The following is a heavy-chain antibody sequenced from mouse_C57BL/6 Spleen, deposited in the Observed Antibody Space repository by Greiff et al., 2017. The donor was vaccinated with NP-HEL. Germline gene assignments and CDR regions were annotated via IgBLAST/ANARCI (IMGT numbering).Heavy chain of an antibody. CDR2: INPSSGYT. Sequence: QVQLKQSGAELARPGASVKMSCKASGYTFTSYTMHWVKQRPGQGLEWIGYINPSSGYTKYNQKFKDKATLTADKSSSTAYMQLSSLTSEDSAVYYCARCYYSSAWCAYWGQGTLVTVSA. J-gene: IGHJ3*01. D-gene: IGHD2-12*01. V-gene: IGHV1-4*01. CDR3: ARCYYSSAWCAY. CDR1: GYTFTSYT.